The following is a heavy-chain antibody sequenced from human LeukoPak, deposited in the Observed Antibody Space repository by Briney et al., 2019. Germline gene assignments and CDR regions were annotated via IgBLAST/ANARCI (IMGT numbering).Heavy chain of an antibody. CDR3: ARGRNDNGGMFFDS. J-gene: IGHJ4*02. CDR2: ISYSGYT. Sequence: SESLSLTCTVSGASIRSYYWSWIRQDQGKGLEWVGFISYSGYTSYSPSLKSRVAISVDTSKSQFSLRLTSMTVADTAIYYCARGRNDNGGMFFDSWAQGTLVTVSS. CDR1: GASIRSYY. V-gene: IGHV4-59*01. D-gene: IGHD4-23*01.